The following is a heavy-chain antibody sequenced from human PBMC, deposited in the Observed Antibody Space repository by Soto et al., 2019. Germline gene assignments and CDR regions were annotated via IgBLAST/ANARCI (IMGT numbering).Heavy chain of an antibody. CDR1: GFTFSSYE. D-gene: IGHD3-22*01. J-gene: IGHJ4*02. CDR3: ARLGSSGPFDY. V-gene: IGHV3-48*03. Sequence: EVQLVESGGGLVQPGGSLRLSCAASGFTFSSYEMNWVRQAPGKGLEWVSYISSSGSTIYYADSVKGRFTISRDNAKNSRYLQMNSLRAEDTAVYYCARLGSSGPFDYWGQGTLVTVSS. CDR2: ISSSGSTI.